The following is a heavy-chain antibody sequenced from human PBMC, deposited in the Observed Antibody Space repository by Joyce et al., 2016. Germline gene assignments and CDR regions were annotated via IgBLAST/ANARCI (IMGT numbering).Heavy chain of an antibody. J-gene: IGHJ6*02. CDR3: ARGGYDSSYYYYALDL. V-gene: IGHV1-69*06. CDR1: GGTFNNNA. Sequence: QVQLVQSGAEVKKSGSSVKVSCKASGGTFNNNAVSWVRQAPGQGLEWMGGIVPLFGTANYGEKFQGRVTITADKSTSTAYMELISLRSEDTAVYYCARGGYDSSYYYYALDLWGQGTTVTVSS. CDR2: IVPLFGTA. D-gene: IGHD5-12*01.